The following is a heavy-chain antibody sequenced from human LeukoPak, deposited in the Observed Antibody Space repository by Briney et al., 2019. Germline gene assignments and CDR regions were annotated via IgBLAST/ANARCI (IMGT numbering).Heavy chain of an antibody. CDR1: GFTFSSYA. CDR3: ARVSYSGSYHFDY. V-gene: IGHV3-23*01. J-gene: IGHJ4*02. Sequence: PGGSLRLSCAASGFTFSSYAMSWVRQAPGKGLEWVSAIYGTGRTYYAASVKGRFTISRDNSKNTLYLQMNSLTVEDTSFYYCARVSYSGSYHFDYWGQGALVTVSS. D-gene: IGHD1-26*01. CDR2: IYGTGRT.